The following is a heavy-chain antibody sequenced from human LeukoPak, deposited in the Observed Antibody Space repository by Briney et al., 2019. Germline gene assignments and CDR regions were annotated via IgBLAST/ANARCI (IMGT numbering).Heavy chain of an antibody. Sequence: ASVKVPCKASGYTFTSYGISWVRQAPGQGLEWMGWISTYTGNTNYAQKLQGRVTMTTDTSTSTAYMELRSLRSDDTAVYYCGRDTPAQQLVPDYWGQGTLVTVSS. CDR3: GRDTPAQQLVPDY. CDR1: GYTFTSYG. J-gene: IGHJ4*02. V-gene: IGHV1-18*01. D-gene: IGHD6-13*01. CDR2: ISTYTGNT.